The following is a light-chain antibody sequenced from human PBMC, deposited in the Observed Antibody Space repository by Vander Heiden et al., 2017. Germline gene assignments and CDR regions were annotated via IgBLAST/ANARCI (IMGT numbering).Light chain of an antibody. CDR3: SSYAGTNIVI. V-gene: IGLV2-8*01. CDR2: DVT. CDR1: SSDVGLYNY. J-gene: IGLJ2*01. Sequence: QSALTQPPSASGSPGQSVTISCTGSSSDVGLYNYVSWYQQHPGKAPKLIIYDVTKRPSGVPDRFSGSKSGNTASLTVSGLQAEDDSDYYCSSYAGTNIVIFGGGTKLTVL.